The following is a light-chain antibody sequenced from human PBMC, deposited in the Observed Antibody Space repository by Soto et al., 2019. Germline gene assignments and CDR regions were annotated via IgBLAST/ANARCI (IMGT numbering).Light chain of an antibody. CDR3: QSYDNDLSGPYV. V-gene: IGLV1-40*01. J-gene: IGLJ1*01. CDR1: SSNIGAGHD. CDR2: GDT. Sequence: QSVLTQPPSVSGAPGQSVTISCIGSSSNIGAGHDVHWYLRVPGTAPKLLINGDTSRPTGVPDRFSVSRSGTTASLAITGLRAEDEADYYCQSYDNDLSGPYVFGTGTKVTVL.